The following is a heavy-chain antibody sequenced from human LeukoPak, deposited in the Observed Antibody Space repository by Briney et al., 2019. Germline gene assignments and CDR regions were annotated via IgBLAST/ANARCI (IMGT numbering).Heavy chain of an antibody. V-gene: IGHV1-69*13. D-gene: IGHD3-22*01. CDR3: ARDARPNYYDSSGYLDV. J-gene: IGHJ6*02. CDR1: GGTFSSYA. CDR2: IIPIFGTA. Sequence: SVKVSCKASGGTFSSYAISWVRQAPGQGLEWMGGIIPIFGTANYAQEFQGRVTITADESTSTAYMELSSLRSEDTAVYYCARDARPNYYDSSGYLDVWGQGTTVTVSS.